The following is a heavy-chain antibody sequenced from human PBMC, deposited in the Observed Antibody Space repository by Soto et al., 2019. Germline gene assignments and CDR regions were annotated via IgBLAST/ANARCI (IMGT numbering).Heavy chain of an antibody. J-gene: IGHJ4*02. CDR2: IWYDGSNK. CDR1: GFTFSSYG. D-gene: IGHD6-19*01. Sequence: GGSLRLSCAASGFTFSSYGMHWVRQAPGKGLEWVAVIWYDGSNKYYADSVKGRFTISRDNSKNTLYLQMNSLRAEDTAVYYCARSEPQWLVLDYWGQGTLVTVSS. CDR3: ARSEPQWLVLDY. V-gene: IGHV3-33*01.